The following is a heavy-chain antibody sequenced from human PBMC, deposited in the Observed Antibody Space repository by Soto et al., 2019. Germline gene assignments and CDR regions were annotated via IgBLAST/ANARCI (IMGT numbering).Heavy chain of an antibody. D-gene: IGHD2-15*01. J-gene: IGHJ4*02. Sequence: SLSLSCEASGFPLRNYAMSRVRQSPGKELEGAAAIWYDGSNKYYADSVKGRFTISRDNSKNTLYLQMNSLRAEDTAVYYCARDPRNLCSGVICYLALSGCYFDYWGQGTLVTVS. CDR3: ARDPRNLCSGVICYLALSGCYFDY. CDR1: GFPLRNYA. V-gene: IGHV3-33*08. CDR2: IWYDGSNK.